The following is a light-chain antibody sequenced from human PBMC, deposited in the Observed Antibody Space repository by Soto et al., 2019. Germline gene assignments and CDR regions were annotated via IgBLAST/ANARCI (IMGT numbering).Light chain of an antibody. CDR2: EVS. J-gene: IGLJ3*02. CDR3: SSYAGSNRV. Sequence: QSALTQPPSASGSPGQSVTISCTGTSSDVGGYNYVSWYQQHPGKAPKLMIYEVSKRPSGVPDRFSGSKPGNTASLTVSGLQPEDEADYYCSSYAGSNRVFGGGTKLTVL. V-gene: IGLV2-8*01. CDR1: SSDVGGYNY.